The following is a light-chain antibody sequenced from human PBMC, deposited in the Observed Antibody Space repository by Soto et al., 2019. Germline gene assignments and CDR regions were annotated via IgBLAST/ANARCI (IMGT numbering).Light chain of an antibody. CDR2: SAS. CDR1: QDIRKS. J-gene: IGKJ4*01. V-gene: IGKV1-27*01. CDR3: QNYDTISLT. Sequence: DIEMTQSPSSLSASVGDRVTITCRASQDIRKSVVWYQQKPGKVPKLLIDSASTLQSGVPIRFSGRRSGTDFTLTISSLQPEEVATYYCQNYDTISLTFGGGTKVEI.